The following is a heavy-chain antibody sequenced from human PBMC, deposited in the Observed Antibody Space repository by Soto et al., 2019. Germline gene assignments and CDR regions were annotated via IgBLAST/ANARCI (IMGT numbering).Heavy chain of an antibody. J-gene: IGHJ1*01. V-gene: IGHV4-30-4*01. Sequence: SLSLTCTVSGVSVSRDYQWIWIRQPPGKGLEWIGHISYSGSPYYHPSLRSRLSISVDTSKNQFSLKVKSVTAADTAVYYCARAWDFWGQGTLVTVSS. CDR1: GVSVSRDYQ. CDR3: ARAWDF. D-gene: IGHD1-26*01. CDR2: ISYSGSP.